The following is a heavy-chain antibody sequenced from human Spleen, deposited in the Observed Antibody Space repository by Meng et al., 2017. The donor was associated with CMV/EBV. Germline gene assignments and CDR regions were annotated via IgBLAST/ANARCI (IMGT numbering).Heavy chain of an antibody. CDR3: ARERGVGELDVFFDY. D-gene: IGHD3-10*01. J-gene: IGHJ4*02. CDR1: GFTFSNYG. CDR2: IRSRSSYK. Sequence: GESLKISCAVSGFTFSNYGMNWVRQPPRKGLEWVSCIRSRSSYKYYADSVKGRFTISRDNAKNSLYLQMNSLRAEDTALYYCARERGVGELDVFFDYWGQGTLVTVSS. V-gene: IGHV3-21*04.